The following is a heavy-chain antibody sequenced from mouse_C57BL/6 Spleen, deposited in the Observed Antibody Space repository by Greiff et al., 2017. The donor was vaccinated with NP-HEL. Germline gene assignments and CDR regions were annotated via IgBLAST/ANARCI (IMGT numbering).Heavy chain of an antibody. Sequence: DVMLVESGGGLVKPGGSLKLSCAASGFTFSDYGMHWVRQAPEKGLEWVAYISSGSSTIYYADTVKGRFTISRDNAKNTLFLQMTSLRSEDTAMYYCAKQLRLRLYYAMDYWGQGTSVTVSS. CDR1: GFTFSDYG. J-gene: IGHJ4*01. CDR2: ISSGSSTI. D-gene: IGHD3-2*02. V-gene: IGHV5-17*01. CDR3: AKQLRLRLYYAMDY.